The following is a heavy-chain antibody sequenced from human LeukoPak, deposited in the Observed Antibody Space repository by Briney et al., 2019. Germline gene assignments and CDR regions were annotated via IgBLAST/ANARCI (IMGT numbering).Heavy chain of an antibody. CDR1: GGSINNYF. D-gene: IGHD1-14*01. CDR3: ARFPGGAEYRHYYYMDV. Sequence: SETLSLTCTVSGGSINNYFWSWIRQPPGKGLECIAYIYYSDSTNYKPSLKSRVTVSVDTSKNQFSLKLSSVTAADTAVYYCARFPGGAEYRHYYYMDVWARGPRSPSP. CDR2: IYYSDST. J-gene: IGHJ6*03. V-gene: IGHV4-59*01.